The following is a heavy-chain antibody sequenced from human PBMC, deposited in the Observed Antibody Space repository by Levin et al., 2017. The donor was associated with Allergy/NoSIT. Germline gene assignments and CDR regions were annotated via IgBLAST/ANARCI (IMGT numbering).Heavy chain of an antibody. CDR2: IYHSGST. CDR1: GGSISSGGYS. V-gene: IGHV4-30-2*01. CDR3: ARGSQRSGSYRDAFDI. Sequence: SETLSLTCAVSGGSISSGGYSWSWIRQPPGKGLEWIGYIYHSGSTYYNPSLKSRVTISVDRSKNQFSLKLSSVTAADTAVYYCARGSQRSGSYRDAFDIWGQGTMVTVSS. J-gene: IGHJ3*02. D-gene: IGHD1-26*01.